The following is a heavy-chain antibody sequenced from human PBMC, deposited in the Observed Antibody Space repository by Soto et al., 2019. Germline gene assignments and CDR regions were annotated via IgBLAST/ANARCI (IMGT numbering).Heavy chain of an antibody. Sequence: SETLSLNCAVSGGSISSSNWWSWVRQPPGKGLEWIGEIYHSGSTNYNPSLKSRVTISVDKSKNQFSLKLSSVTAADTAVYYCARVSGSYYYGMDVSGQGTTVTVS. CDR2: IYHSGST. CDR1: GGSISSSNW. J-gene: IGHJ6*02. CDR3: ARVSGSYYYGMDV. V-gene: IGHV4-4*02. D-gene: IGHD1-26*01.